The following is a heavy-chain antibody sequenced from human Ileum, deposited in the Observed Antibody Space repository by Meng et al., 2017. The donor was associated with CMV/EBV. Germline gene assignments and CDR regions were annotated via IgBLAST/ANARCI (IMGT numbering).Heavy chain of an antibody. Sequence: GAGGSHGSSGWWGWVRQPPGKGLEWIGENYHSGSTNYNPSLKSRVTISVDKSKNQFSLKLSSVTAADTAVYYCARRSGFLNYYFDYWGQGTLVTVSS. CDR2: NYHSGST. CDR3: ARRSGFLNYYFDY. J-gene: IGHJ4*02. CDR1: GGSHGSSGW. V-gene: IGHV4-4*02. D-gene: IGHD2/OR15-2a*01.